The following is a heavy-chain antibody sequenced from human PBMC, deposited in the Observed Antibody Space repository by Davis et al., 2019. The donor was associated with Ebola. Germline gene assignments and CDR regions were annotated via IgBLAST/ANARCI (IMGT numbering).Heavy chain of an antibody. Sequence: GESLKISCAASGFTFNFYAMSWVRQAPGKGLEWVSALDASCGTTYYADTVKGRFTISRGNSKNTLYLQLKSLRDDDTAVYFCAKGDRLTDAFDIWGQGTIVSVSS. CDR1: GFTFNFYA. V-gene: IGHV3-23*01. J-gene: IGHJ3*02. CDR2: LDASCGTT. D-gene: IGHD3-9*01. CDR3: AKGDRLTDAFDI.